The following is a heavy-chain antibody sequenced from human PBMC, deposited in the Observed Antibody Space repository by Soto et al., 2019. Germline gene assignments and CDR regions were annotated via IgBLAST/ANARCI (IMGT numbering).Heavy chain of an antibody. Sequence: SETLSLTCTVSGGSMSSSNWWNWVRQPPGKGLEWIGETHHSGSTYYNPSLKSRVTISVDTSKNQFSLKLSSVAAADAAVYYCARGRYYDSSGYYGYWGQGTLVTVSS. D-gene: IGHD3-22*01. V-gene: IGHV4-4*02. CDR3: ARGRYYDSSGYYGY. J-gene: IGHJ4*02. CDR1: GGSMSSSNW. CDR2: THHSGST.